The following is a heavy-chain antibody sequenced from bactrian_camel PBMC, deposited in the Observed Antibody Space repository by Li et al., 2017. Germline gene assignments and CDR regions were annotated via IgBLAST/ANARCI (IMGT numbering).Heavy chain of an antibody. J-gene: IGHJ4*01. CDR2: IDSDGTT. CDR3: AARSTPSTLCSGALILTGPAH. CDR1: GFTYSSYC. Sequence: HVQLVESGGGSVQAGGSLRLSCAYSGFTYSSYCMGWLRQPPGKEREGVAAIDSDGTTSYAASVKGRFTISHDNAKRTLYLQMNNLKPEDTAIYYCAARSTPSTLCSGALILTGPAHWGQGTQVTVS. D-gene: IGHD2*01. V-gene: IGHV3S26*01.